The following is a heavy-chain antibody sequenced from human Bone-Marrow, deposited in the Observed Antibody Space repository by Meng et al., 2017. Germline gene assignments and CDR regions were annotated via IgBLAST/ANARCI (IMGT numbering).Heavy chain of an antibody. CDR3: ARAVPSAGYVMDV. D-gene: IGHD6-25*01. CDR2: INHSGST. Sequence: SETLSLTCAVYGGSSSGYYWSWIRQPPGKGLEWIGEINHSGSTNYNPSPKSRVTISVDTSKNQFSLKLSSVTAADTAVYYCARAVPSAGYVMDVWGQGTTVTVSS. J-gene: IGHJ6*02. CDR1: GGSSSGYY. V-gene: IGHV4-34*01.